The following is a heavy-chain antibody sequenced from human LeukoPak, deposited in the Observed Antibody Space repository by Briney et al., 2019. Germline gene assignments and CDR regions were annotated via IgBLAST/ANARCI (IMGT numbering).Heavy chain of an antibody. V-gene: IGHV4-4*02. D-gene: IGHD6-6*01. CDR3: AIHNSSSSNGRYYFDY. J-gene: IGHJ4*02. Sequence: PSETLSLTCAVPGGSISNSNWWSWIRQPPGKGLEWIGEINHSGSTNYNPSLKSRVTISVDTSKNQFSLKLSSVTAADTAVYYCAIHNSSSSNGRYYFDYWGQGTLVTVSS. CDR2: INHSGST. CDR1: GGSISNSNW.